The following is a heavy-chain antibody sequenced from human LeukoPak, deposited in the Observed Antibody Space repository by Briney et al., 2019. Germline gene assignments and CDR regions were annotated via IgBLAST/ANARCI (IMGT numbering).Heavy chain of an antibody. CDR3: ARASYDSSGYYPDAFDI. CDR1: GYTFTSYY. Sequence: GASVKVSCKTSGYTFTSYYMHWVRQAPGQGLEWMGWINAGNGNTKYSQKFQGRVTITRDTSASTAYMELSSLRSEDTAVYYCARASYDSSGYYPDAFDIWGQGTMVTVSS. CDR2: INAGNGNT. V-gene: IGHV1-3*01. J-gene: IGHJ3*02. D-gene: IGHD3-22*01.